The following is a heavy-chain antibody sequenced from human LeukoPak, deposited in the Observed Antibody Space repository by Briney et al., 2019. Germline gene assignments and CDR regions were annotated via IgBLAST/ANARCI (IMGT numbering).Heavy chain of an antibody. D-gene: IGHD3-16*02. CDR1: GFTFSSYW. V-gene: IGHV3-7*01. CDR2: IKQDGSEK. Sequence: GGSLRLSCAASGFTFSSYWMSWVRQAPGKGLEWVANIKQDGSEKYYVDSVKGRFTISRDNAKNSLYLQMNSLRAEDTAVYYCARDFDYVWGSYRYVWFDPWGQGTLVTVSS. CDR3: ARDFDYVWGSYRYVWFDP. J-gene: IGHJ5*02.